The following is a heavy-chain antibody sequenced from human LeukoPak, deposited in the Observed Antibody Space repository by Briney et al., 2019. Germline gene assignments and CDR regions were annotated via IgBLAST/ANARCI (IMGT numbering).Heavy chain of an antibody. D-gene: IGHD3-22*01. J-gene: IGHJ5*02. V-gene: IGHV4-31*03. CDR2: IYYSGST. Sequence: SQTLSLTCTVSGGSISSGGYYWSWIRQHPGKGLEWIGYIYYSGSTYYNPSLKSRVTISVDTSENQFSLKLSSVTAADTAVYYCARDDDYYDSSGFDPWGQGTLVTVSS. CDR1: GGSISSGGYY. CDR3: ARDDDYYDSSGFDP.